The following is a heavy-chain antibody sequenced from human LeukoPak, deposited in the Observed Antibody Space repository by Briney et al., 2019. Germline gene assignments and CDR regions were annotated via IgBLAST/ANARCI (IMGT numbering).Heavy chain of an antibody. CDR1: GYTFSSYA. V-gene: IGHV1-69*13. CDR3: ARLANQRYCTNGVCFFDY. CDR2: IIPIFGTA. D-gene: IGHD2-8*01. Sequence: ASVKVSCKASGYTFSSYAISWVRQAPGQGLEWMGGIIPIFGTANYAQKFQGRVTITADESTSTAYMELSSLRSEDTAVYYCARLANQRYCTNGVCFFDYWGQGTLVTVSS. J-gene: IGHJ4*02.